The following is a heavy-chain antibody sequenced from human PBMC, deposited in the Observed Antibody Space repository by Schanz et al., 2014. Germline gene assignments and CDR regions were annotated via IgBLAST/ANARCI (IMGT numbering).Heavy chain of an antibody. Sequence: QVQLVQSGGEVKKPGASATVSCKASGYTFNNHGISWVRQAPGQGLEWMGWMNPNSGNTGYAQKFQGRVTMTRHTSISTAYMELSSLRSEDTAVYYCAKVDRTRYYAMDVWGQGTTVTVSS. CDR1: GYTFNNHG. D-gene: IGHD3-9*01. CDR2: MNPNSGNT. J-gene: IGHJ6*02. CDR3: AKVDRTRYYAMDV. V-gene: IGHV1-8*02.